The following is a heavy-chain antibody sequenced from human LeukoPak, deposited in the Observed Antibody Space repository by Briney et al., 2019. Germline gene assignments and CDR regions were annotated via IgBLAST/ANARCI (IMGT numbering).Heavy chain of an antibody. Sequence: GRSLRLSCAASGFTFSSYSMNWVRQAPGKGLEWVSSISSSSSYIYYADSVRSRFTISRDNAKDSLYLQMNSLRAEDTAVYYCARRLGVVAAGGDYWGQGTLVTVSS. CDR1: GFTFSSYS. V-gene: IGHV3-21*01. J-gene: IGHJ4*02. D-gene: IGHD2-15*01. CDR2: ISSSSSYI. CDR3: ARRLGVVAAGGDY.